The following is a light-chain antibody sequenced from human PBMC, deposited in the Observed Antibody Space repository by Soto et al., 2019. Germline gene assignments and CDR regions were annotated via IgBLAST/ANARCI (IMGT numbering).Light chain of an antibody. J-gene: IGLJ2*01. CDR3: SSYSSSSTLVV. CDR2: DVI. V-gene: IGLV2-14*03. Sequence: QSVLTQPASVSGSPGQSITISCTGTSSDIGGYNYVSWYQQHPGKAPKLMIYDVINRPSGVSNRFSASKSGNTASLTISGLQAEDEADYYCSSYSSSSTLVVFGGGTKVTVL. CDR1: SSDIGGYNY.